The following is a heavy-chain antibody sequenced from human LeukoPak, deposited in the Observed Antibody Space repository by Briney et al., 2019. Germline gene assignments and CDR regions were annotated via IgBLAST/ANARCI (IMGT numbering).Heavy chain of an antibody. CDR1: GFTFSSYA. V-gene: IGHV3-23*01. Sequence: GGSLRLSCAASGFTFSSYAMSWVRQAPGKGLEWVSAISGSGGSTYYADSVKGRFTISRDNSKNTLYLQMNSLRAEDTAVYYCARLYGDYDWFDPWGQGTLVTVSS. J-gene: IGHJ5*02. D-gene: IGHD4-17*01. CDR2: ISGSGGST. CDR3: ARLYGDYDWFDP.